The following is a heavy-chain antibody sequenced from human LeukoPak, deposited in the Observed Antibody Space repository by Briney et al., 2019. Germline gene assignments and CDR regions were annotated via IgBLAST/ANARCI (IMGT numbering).Heavy chain of an antibody. CDR3: ARGGRRDGHNFRY. D-gene: IGHD5-24*01. V-gene: IGHV4-59*01. J-gene: IGHJ4*02. Sequence: PSETLSLTCTVSGGSISSYYWSWIRQPPGKGLEWIGYIYYSGSTNYNPSLKSRVTISVDTSKNQFSLKLSSVTAADTAVYYCARGGRRDGHNFRYWGQGTLVTVSS. CDR2: IYYSGST. CDR1: GGSISSYY.